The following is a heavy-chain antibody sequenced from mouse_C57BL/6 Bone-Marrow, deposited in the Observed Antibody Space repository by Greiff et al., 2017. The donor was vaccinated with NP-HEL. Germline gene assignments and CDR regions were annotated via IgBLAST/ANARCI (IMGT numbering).Heavy chain of an antibody. Sequence: EVQLQESGAELVRPGASVKLSCTASGFNIKDYYMHWVKQRPEQGLEWIGWIDPENGDTEYASKFQGKATITADTSSNTAYLQLSSLTSEDAAVYYCTTPIYYGYVGTYWGQGTLVTVSA. CDR3: TTPIYYGYVGTY. V-gene: IGHV14-4*01. J-gene: IGHJ3*01. CDR1: GFNIKDYY. CDR2: IDPENGDT. D-gene: IGHD2-2*01.